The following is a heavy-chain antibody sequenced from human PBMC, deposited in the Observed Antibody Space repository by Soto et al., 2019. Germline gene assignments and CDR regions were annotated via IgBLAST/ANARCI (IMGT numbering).Heavy chain of an antibody. J-gene: IGHJ3*02. CDR1: GFTFSGSA. D-gene: IGHD3-3*01. CDR2: IISKANSYAT. CDR3: TRPGPKYDFWSGYVLRPSDAFDI. Sequence: PVGSLRLSCAASGFTFSGSAMHWVRQASGKGLEWVGRIISKANSYATAYAASVKGRFTISRDDSKNTAYLQMNSLKTEDTAVYYCTRPGPKYDFWSGYVLRPSDAFDIWGQGTMVTVSS. V-gene: IGHV3-73*01.